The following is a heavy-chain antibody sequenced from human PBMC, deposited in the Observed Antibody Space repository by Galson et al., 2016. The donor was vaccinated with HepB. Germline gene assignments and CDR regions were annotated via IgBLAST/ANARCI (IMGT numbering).Heavy chain of an antibody. CDR1: GFTFSSHA. J-gene: IGHJ4*02. V-gene: IGHV3-23*01. CDR3: AKGEGAYCSVDCYHLDY. CDR2: ISGSGGSR. Sequence: SLRLSCAASGFTFSSHAMTWVRQAPGKGLEWVSTISGSGGSRNHADSVRGRFTISRDNSKNTVDLQMNSLRPEDTAIYYCAKGEGAYCSVDCYHLDYWGQGTLVTVSS. D-gene: IGHD2-21*02.